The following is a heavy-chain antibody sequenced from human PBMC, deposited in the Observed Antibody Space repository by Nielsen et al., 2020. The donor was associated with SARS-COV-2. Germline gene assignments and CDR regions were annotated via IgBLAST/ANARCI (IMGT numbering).Heavy chain of an antibody. V-gene: IGHV3-7*01. CDR3: TRVSSMWLTYMDV. D-gene: IGHD6-19*01. CDR1: GFTFSYYE. Sequence: GESLKISCAASGFTFSYYEMNWIRQAPGKGLEWVANIEEDGSDKFYLDSVKGRFTISRDNAKNSLYLQMNSLRAEDTAVYYCTRVSSMWLTYMDVWGQGTTVTVSS. CDR2: IEEDGSDK. J-gene: IGHJ6*02.